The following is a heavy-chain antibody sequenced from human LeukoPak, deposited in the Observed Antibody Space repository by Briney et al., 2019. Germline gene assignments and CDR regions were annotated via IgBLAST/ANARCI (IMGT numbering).Heavy chain of an antibody. D-gene: IGHD3-10*01. CDR1: GYTFTSYG. J-gene: IGHJ4*02. V-gene: IGHV1-18*01. Sequence: ASVKVSCKASGYTFTSYGISWVRQAPGQGLEWMGWISAYNGNTNYAQKLQGRVTMTTDTSTSTAYMELRSLRSDDTAVYYCARDIDTGYYYGSGSYGYWGQGTLVTVSS. CDR2: ISAYNGNT. CDR3: ARDIDTGYYYGSGSYGY.